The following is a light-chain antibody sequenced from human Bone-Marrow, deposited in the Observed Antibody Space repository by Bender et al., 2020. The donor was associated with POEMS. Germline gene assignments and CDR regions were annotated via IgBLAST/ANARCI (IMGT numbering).Light chain of an antibody. CDR3: CSFAGSYTWV. V-gene: IGLV2-23*02. Sequence: QSALTQPASVSGSPGQSITIYCTGTSSDVGNYNLVSWYQQHPGEAPKLMIFEVSRRPSGVSNHFSGSKSGNTASLTISGLQAEDEADYYCCSFAGSYTWVFGGGTKLTVL. J-gene: IGLJ3*02. CDR2: EVS. CDR1: SSDVGNYNL.